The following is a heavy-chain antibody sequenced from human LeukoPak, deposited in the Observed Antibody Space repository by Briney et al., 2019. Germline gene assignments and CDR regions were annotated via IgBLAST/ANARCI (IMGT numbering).Heavy chain of an antibody. Sequence: ASVKVSCKASGYTFTGYYMHWVRQAPGQGLEWMGWINPNSGGTNYAQKFQGRVTMTRDTSISTAYMELSRLRSDDTAVYYCARVDSYCSSTSCYEFDPWGQGTLVTVSS. J-gene: IGHJ5*02. CDR2: INPNSGGT. CDR1: GYTFTGYY. V-gene: IGHV1-2*02. CDR3: ARVDSYCSSTSCYEFDP. D-gene: IGHD2-2*01.